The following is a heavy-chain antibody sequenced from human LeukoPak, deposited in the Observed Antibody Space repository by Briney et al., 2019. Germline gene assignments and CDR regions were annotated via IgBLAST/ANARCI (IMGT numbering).Heavy chain of an antibody. CDR3: ARVPGGSYYV. CDR1: GGSIRSSYYY. V-gene: IGHV3-11*04. CDR2: ISRSSSTI. J-gene: IGHJ4*02. D-gene: IGHD1-26*01. Sequence: LSLTCTVSGGSIRSSYYYWGWIRQAPGKGLEWVSYISRSSSTIYYADSVKGRFTISRDNAKNSLYLQMNSLRAEDTAVYYCARVPGGSYYVWGQGTLVTVSS.